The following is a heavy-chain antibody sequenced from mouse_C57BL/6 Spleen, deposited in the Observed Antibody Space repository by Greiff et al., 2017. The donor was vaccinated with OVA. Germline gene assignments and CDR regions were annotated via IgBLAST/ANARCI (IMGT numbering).Heavy chain of an antibody. J-gene: IGHJ4*01. CDR3: ARIYDGRAMDY. CDR2: IWSGGST. Sequence: QVQLKQSGPGLVQPSQSLSITCTVSGFSLTSYGVHWVRQSPGKGLEWLGVIWSGGSTDYNAAFISRLSISKDNSKSQVFFKMNSLQADDTAIYYCARIYDGRAMDYWGQGTSVTVSS. V-gene: IGHV2-2*01. CDR1: GFSLTSYG. D-gene: IGHD2-3*01.